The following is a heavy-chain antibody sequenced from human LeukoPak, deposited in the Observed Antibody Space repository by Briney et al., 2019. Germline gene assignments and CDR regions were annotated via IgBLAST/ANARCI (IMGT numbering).Heavy chain of an antibody. J-gene: IGHJ4*02. D-gene: IGHD3-9*01. Sequence: GGSLGLSCAASGFTFSNYAMSWVRQAPGKGLEWVSVISGSGDSTSYTDSVKGRFTISRDNSKNTLYLQMNSLRAEDTAVYYCARDGVNYEILTGYSHLDQWGQGTLVTVSS. V-gene: IGHV3-23*01. CDR3: ARDGVNYEILTGYSHLDQ. CDR1: GFTFSNYA. CDR2: ISGSGDST.